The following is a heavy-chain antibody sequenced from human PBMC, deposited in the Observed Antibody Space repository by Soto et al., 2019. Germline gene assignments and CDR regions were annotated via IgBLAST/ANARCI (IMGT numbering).Heavy chain of an antibody. CDR2: ISAYNGNT. Sequence: QVQLVQSGAEVKKPGASVKVSCKASGYTFTSYGISWVRQAPGQGLECMGWISAYNGNTNYAQKLQGRVTMTTDTSTSTADMELRSLSSDDTAVYYFARTQGITMIVPEGVWGQGTLVTVSS. J-gene: IGHJ4*02. CDR1: GYTFTSYG. D-gene: IGHD3-22*01. V-gene: IGHV1-18*01. CDR3: ARTQGITMIVPEGV.